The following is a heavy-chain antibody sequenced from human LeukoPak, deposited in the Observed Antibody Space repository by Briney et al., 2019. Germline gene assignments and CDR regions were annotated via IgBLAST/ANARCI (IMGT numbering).Heavy chain of an antibody. CDR3: ARVARGDYYYYYMDV. CDR2: INNDGSST. J-gene: IGHJ6*03. Sequence: GGSLRLSCSASGFTFSTYWMHWVRQAPGKGLVWISRINNDGSSTSYADSVQGRFTISRDNAKNTLYLQMNSLRAEDTALYYCARVARGDYYYYYMDVWGKGTTVTVSS. CDR1: GFTFSTYW. D-gene: IGHD3-10*01. V-gene: IGHV3-74*01.